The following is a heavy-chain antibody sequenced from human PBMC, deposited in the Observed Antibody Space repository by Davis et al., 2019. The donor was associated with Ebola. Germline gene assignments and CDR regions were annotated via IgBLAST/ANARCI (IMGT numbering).Heavy chain of an antibody. CDR2: ISGSGGST. J-gene: IGHJ4*02. V-gene: IGHV3-23*01. Sequence: GGSLRLSCAASGFTFSSYWMSWVRQAPGKGLEWVSAISGSGGSTYYADSVKGRFTISRDNSKNTLFLQMNTLRAEDAAVYYCAGGTRSGWHLEYWGQGTLVTVSS. CDR1: GFTFSSYW. CDR3: AGGTRSGWHLEY. D-gene: IGHD6-19*01.